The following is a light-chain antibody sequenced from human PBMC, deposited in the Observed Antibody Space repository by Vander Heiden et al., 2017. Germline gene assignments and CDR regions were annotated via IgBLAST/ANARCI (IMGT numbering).Light chain of an antibody. V-gene: IGKV1-39*01. CDR3: QQSCTSPIT. CDR2: DAT. Sequence: IQVTQSPSSLSASLGDRVTIPCRASQRSGNHLNWYQQRAGRPPKLLIYDATNLESGVPSRFSGSGSGTDFTLTISSLQPEDFATYSCQQSCTSPITFGGGTKVEMK. J-gene: IGKJ4*01. CDR1: QRSGNH.